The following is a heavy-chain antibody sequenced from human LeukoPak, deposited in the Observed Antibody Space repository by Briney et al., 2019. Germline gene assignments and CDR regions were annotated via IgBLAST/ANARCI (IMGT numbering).Heavy chain of an antibody. CDR3: AREGGSYGDAGDS. Sequence: SVKVSCKVSGGTFSSYAISWVRQAPGQGLEWMGGIIPIFGTANYAQKLQGRVTITADDSTSTAYMELSSLRSEDTAVYYCAREGGSYGDAGDSWGQGTLVTVSS. V-gene: IGHV1-69*13. D-gene: IGHD4-17*01. CDR2: IIPIFGTA. CDR1: GGTFSSYA. J-gene: IGHJ4*02.